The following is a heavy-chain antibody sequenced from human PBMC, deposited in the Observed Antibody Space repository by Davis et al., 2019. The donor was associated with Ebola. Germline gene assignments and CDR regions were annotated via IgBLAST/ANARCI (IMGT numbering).Heavy chain of an antibody. D-gene: IGHD4-17*01. V-gene: IGHV3-74*01. CDR2: INSDGSST. CDR1: GFTFSSYA. CDR3: ARGLPYGDPLDY. Sequence: PGGSLRLSCAASGFTFSSYAMSWVRQAPGKGLVWVSRINSDGSSTSYADSVKGRFTISRDNAKNTLYLQINSLRAEATAVYYCARGLPYGDPLDYWGQGTLVTVSS. J-gene: IGHJ4*02.